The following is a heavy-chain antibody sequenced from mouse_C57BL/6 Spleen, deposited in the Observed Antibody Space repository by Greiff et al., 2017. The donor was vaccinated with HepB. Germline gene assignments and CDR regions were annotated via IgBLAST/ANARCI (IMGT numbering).Heavy chain of an antibody. CDR3: ARWGAWFAY. V-gene: IGHV5-17*01. CDR2: ISSGSSTI. CDR1: GFTFSDYG. J-gene: IGHJ3*01. Sequence: EVKLMESGGGLVKPGGSLKLSCAASGFTFSDYGMHWVRQAPEKGLEWVAYISSGSSTIYYADTVKGRFTISRDNAKNTLFLQMTSLRSEDTAMYYCARWGAWFAYWGEGTLVTVSA.